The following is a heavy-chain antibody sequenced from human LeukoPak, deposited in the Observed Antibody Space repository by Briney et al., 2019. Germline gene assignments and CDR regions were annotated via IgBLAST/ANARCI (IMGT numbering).Heavy chain of an antibody. V-gene: IGHV4-34*01. J-gene: IGHJ5*02. D-gene: IGHD6-19*01. CDR1: GGSFSGYY. CDR2: INHSGST. Sequence: PSETLSLTCAVYGGSFSGYYWSWIRQLPGKGLEWIGEINHSGSTNYNPSLKSRVTISVDTSKNQFSLKLSSVTAADTAVYYCARIAVAGARGPWFDPWGQGTLVTVSS. CDR3: ARIAVAGARGPWFDP.